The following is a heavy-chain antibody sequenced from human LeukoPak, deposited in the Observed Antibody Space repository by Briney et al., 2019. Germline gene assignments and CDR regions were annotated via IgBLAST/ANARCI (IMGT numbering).Heavy chain of an antibody. Sequence: PGGSLRLSCAASRFTLSNYWMSWVRQAPGKGLEWVANIKQDGSETYYVDSVKGRFTISRDNAKNSLSLQMNSLRVEDTAVYYCARDLPSMTEDDYWGQGTLVTVSS. CDR3: ARDLPSMTEDDY. J-gene: IGHJ4*02. CDR2: IKQDGSET. CDR1: RFTLSNYW. V-gene: IGHV3-7*01.